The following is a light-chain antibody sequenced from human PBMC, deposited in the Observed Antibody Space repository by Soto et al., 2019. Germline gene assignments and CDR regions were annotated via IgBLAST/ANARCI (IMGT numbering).Light chain of an antibody. V-gene: IGKV3-11*01. CDR1: QNIDTY. CDR3: QQRIRWPLT. Sequence: EVVLTQSPATLSSSPGESVTLSCRASQNIDTYLAWYQQRPGQAPRIILYDASNRATGIPARFSGSGSGTDFTLTISSLEPEDFAVYYCQQRIRWPLTFGGGTKVEIK. J-gene: IGKJ4*01. CDR2: DAS.